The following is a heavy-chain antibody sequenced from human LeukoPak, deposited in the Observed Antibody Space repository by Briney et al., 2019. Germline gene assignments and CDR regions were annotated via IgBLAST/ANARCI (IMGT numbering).Heavy chain of an antibody. V-gene: IGHV3-33*01. Sequence: SGGSLRLSCAASGFILSTHGMHWVRQAPGKGLERVAGMWYDGSREDYADSVKGRFTISRDMSKNTLNLQMNSLRVEDTAMFYCARDSSFGSLDFRGQGTLVTVSS. D-gene: IGHD1-26*01. CDR3: ARDSSFGSLDF. CDR2: MWYDGSRE. CDR1: GFILSTHG. J-gene: IGHJ4*02.